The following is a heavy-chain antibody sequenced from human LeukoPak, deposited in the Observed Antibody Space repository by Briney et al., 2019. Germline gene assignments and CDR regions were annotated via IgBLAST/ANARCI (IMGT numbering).Heavy chain of an antibody. J-gene: IGHJ4*02. CDR3: ATDSSPDF. CDR1: GFTFSIYT. CDR2: ISYDGSNK. V-gene: IGHV3-30*04. Sequence: PGGSLRLSCAASGFTFSIYTIHWVRQAPGKGLEWVALISYDGSNKYYGDSVKGRFTISRDNSKNTLYLQVNSLRADDTAVYYCATDSSPDFWGQGTLVTVSS. D-gene: IGHD3-22*01.